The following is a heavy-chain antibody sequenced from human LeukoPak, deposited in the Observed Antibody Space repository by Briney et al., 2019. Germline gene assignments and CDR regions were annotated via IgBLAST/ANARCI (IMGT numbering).Heavy chain of an antibody. D-gene: IGHD6-19*01. Sequence: GGSLRLSCAASGFTFSDYYMSWIRQAPGKGLEWVAVISYDGSNKYYADSVKGRFTISRDNSKNTLYLQMNSLRAEDTAVYYCARTFIAVAGYFDYWGQGTLVTVSS. V-gene: IGHV3-30*03. CDR2: ISYDGSNK. J-gene: IGHJ4*02. CDR3: ARTFIAVAGYFDY. CDR1: GFTFSDYY.